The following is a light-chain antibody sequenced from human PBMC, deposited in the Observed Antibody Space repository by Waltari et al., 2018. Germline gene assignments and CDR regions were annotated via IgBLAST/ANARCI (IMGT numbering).Light chain of an antibody. CDR2: AAS. CDR1: QSISRY. CDR3: QNHERLPAM. J-gene: IGKJ1*01. Sequence: SCRASQSISRYLVWYQQKPGQAPRLLIYAASSRATGIPDRFSGSGSGTDFSLTISRLEPEDFAVYYCQNHERLPAMFGQGTKVEIK. V-gene: IGKV3-20*01.